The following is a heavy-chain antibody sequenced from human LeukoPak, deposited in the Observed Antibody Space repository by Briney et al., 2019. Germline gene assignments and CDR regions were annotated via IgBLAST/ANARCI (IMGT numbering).Heavy chain of an antibody. CDR1: GGSISSSSYY. D-gene: IGHD6-13*01. CDR2: IYYSGST. Sequence: SETLSLTCTVSGGSISSSSYYWGWIRQPPGKGLEWIGSIYYSGSTYYNPSLRSRVTISVDTSKNQFSLKLSSVTAADTAVYYCARGSSSQVNPFDYWGQGTLVTVSS. V-gene: IGHV4-39*07. CDR3: ARGSSSQVNPFDY. J-gene: IGHJ4*02.